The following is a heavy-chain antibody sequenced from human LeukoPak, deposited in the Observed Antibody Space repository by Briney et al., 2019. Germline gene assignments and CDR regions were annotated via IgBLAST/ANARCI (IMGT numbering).Heavy chain of an antibody. CDR1: GGSISGGGYY. V-gene: IGHV4-31*03. D-gene: IGHD6-25*01. CDR3: PRDLVTSSGNPFDP. CDR2: IYYSGST. J-gene: IGHJ5*02. Sequence: SETLSLSCTVSGGSISGGGYYWSWIRQHPGKGLEWIGYIYYSGSTYYNPSLKSRVTISVDTSKNQFSLKLSSVTAADTAVYYCPRDLVTSSGNPFDPWGQGTLVTVSS.